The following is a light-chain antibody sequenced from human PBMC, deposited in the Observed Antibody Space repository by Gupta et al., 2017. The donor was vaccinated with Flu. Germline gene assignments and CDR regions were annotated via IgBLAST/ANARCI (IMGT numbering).Light chain of an antibody. J-gene: IGKJ1*01. CDR3: MQGAHWPWA. Sequence: VALGQPASISCRASQSRVYSDGNTVLHWFQQRPGQSPRRLIYLGSHRDSGVPDRFSGSGSGTDFTLKISSVEAEDVGVYCCMQGAHWPWAFGQGTKVEIK. CDR1: QSRVYSDGNTV. V-gene: IGKV2-30*01. CDR2: LGS.